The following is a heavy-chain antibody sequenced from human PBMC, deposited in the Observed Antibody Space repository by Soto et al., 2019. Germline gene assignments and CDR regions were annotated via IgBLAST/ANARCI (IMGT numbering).Heavy chain of an antibody. D-gene: IGHD4-17*01. CDR1: GYTFTGYY. J-gene: IGHJ4*02. CDR3: ARGRLNGDYFDY. V-gene: IGHV1-2*02. Sequence: EASVKVSCKASGYTFTGYYMHWVRQAPGQGLEWMGWINPNSGGTNYAQKFQGRVTMTRNTSISTAYMELSSLRSEDTAVYYCARGRLNGDYFDYWGQGTLVTVSS. CDR2: INPNSGGT.